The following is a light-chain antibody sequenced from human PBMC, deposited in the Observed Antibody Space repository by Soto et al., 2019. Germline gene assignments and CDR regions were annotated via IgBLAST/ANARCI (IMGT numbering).Light chain of an antibody. V-gene: IGKV3D-20*02. J-gene: IGKJ5*01. CDR3: QQRSNWPPIT. Sequence: EIVLTQSPGTLSLSPGERVTLSCRASQSVRNNYLAWYQQKPGQAPRLLIYGASSRATGIPDRFSGSGSATDFTLTISSLEPEDFAVYYCQQRSNWPPITFGQGTRLEIK. CDR2: GAS. CDR1: QSVRNNY.